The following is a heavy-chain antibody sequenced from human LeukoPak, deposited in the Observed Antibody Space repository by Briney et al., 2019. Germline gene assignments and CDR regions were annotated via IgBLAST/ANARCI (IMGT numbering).Heavy chain of an antibody. Sequence: SVKVSCKASGGTFSSYAISWVRQAPGQGLEWMGGIIPIFGTANYAQKFQGRVTITADVSTSTAYMELSSLRSEDTAVYYCARRVTYYGSGSYLDYYYGMDVWGKGTTVTVSS. V-gene: IGHV1-69*13. CDR2: IIPIFGTA. D-gene: IGHD3-10*01. CDR3: ARRVTYYGSGSYLDYYYGMDV. CDR1: GGTFSSYA. J-gene: IGHJ6*04.